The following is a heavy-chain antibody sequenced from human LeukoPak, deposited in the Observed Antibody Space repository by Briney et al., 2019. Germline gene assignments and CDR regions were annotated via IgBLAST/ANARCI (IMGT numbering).Heavy chain of an antibody. V-gene: IGHV3-15*01. CDR3: TTSLGNDAFDI. CDR2: IKSKTDGGTT. J-gene: IGHJ3*02. CDR1: GFTFSNAW. Sequence: GGSLRLSCAASGFTFSNAWMSWVRQAPGKGLEWVGRIKSKTDGGTTDYAAPVKGRFTISRDDSKSTLYLQMNSLKTEDTAVYYCTTSLGNDAFDIWGQGTMVTVSS.